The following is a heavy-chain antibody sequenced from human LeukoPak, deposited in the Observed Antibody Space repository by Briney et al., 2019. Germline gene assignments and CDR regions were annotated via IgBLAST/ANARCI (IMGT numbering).Heavy chain of an antibody. CDR3: ARVGGGDILTGYYVD. J-gene: IGHJ4*02. CDR2: ISTYNGNT. D-gene: IGHD3-9*01. V-gene: IGHV1-18*01. Sequence: ASVKVSCKASGYTFTSYGISWVRQAPGQGLEWMGWISTYNGNTNSAQKLQDRVTMTTDTSTSTAYMELRSLRSDDTAVYYCARVGGGDILTGYYVDWGQGTLVTVSS. CDR1: GYTFTSYG.